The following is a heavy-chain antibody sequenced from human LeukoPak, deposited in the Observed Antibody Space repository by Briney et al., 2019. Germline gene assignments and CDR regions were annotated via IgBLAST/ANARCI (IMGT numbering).Heavy chain of an antibody. J-gene: IGHJ4*02. CDR1: GGTFSSYA. D-gene: IGHD2-15*01. CDR2: IIPIFGTA. Sequence: VASVRVSCKASGGTFSSYAISWVRQAPGQGREWMGGIIPIFGTANYAQKFQGRVTITADESTSTAYMELSSLRSEDTAVYYCARGPLGYCSGGSCPEASYFDYWGQGTLVTVSS. CDR3: ARGPLGYCSGGSCPEASYFDY. V-gene: IGHV1-69*01.